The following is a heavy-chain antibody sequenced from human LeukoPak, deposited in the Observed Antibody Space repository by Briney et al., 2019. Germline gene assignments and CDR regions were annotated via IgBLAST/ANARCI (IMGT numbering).Heavy chain of an antibody. V-gene: IGHV3-74*01. Sequence: GGPVRLSCGASGFTFRRYGMHWVRQVPGKGLVWVSRINPDATLINYAASVRGRFTISSDNAKNPLYLQLSNLIADDAAVDYCVRDLVLVPTPGDDFDDWGQGTLVTVSS. CDR3: VRDLVLVPTPGDDFDD. D-gene: IGHD4/OR15-4a*01. CDR2: INPDATLI. CDR1: GFTFRRYG. J-gene: IGHJ4*02.